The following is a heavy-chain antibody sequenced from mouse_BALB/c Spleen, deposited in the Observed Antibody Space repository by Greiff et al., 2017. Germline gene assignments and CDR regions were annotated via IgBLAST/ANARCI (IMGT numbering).Heavy chain of an antibody. D-gene: IGHD2-4*01. Sequence: EVKLVESGGGLVKPGGSLKLSCAASGFTFSSYTMSWVRQTPEKRLEWVATISSGGSYTYYPDSVKGRFTISRDNAKNTLYLQMSSLKSEDTAMYYCTRVGDYGGVYAMDYWGQGTSVTVSS. CDR3: TRVGDYGGVYAMDY. CDR2: ISSGGSYT. V-gene: IGHV5-6-4*01. CDR1: GFTFSSYT. J-gene: IGHJ4*01.